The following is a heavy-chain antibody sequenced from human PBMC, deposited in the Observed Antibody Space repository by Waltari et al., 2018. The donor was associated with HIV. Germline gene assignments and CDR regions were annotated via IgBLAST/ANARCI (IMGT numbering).Heavy chain of an antibody. CDR2: INQDGTKK. CDR1: GFPFTSYY. J-gene: IGHJ4*02. D-gene: IGHD2-21*01. CDR3: ARDLWPEDF. V-gene: IGHV3-7*01. Sequence: EVQLVESGGGLVQPGGSLRLSCVASGFPFTSYYMSWVRQAPGEGLEWVANINQDGTKKFYVDSVKGRFTISRDNAKNSVYLQINSLRAEDSDIYYCARDLWPEDFWGQGTLVTVSS.